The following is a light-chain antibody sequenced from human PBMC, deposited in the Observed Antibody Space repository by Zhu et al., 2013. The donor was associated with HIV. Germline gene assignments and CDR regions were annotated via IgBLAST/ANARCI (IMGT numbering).Light chain of an antibody. V-gene: IGKV3D-20*02. CDR3: QQRGKWPQIT. J-gene: IGKJ4*01. CDR2: GAS. CDR1: QSISNN. Sequence: IVMTQSPATLSVSPGDRATLSCRASQSISNNLAWYQQKPGQPPRLLIYGASSRATGIPDRFSGSGSGTDFTLTISRLEPEDFAVYYCQQRGKWPQITFGGGTKVQI.